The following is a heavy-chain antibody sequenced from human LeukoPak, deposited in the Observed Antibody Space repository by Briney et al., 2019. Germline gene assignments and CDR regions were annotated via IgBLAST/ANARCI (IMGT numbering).Heavy chain of an antibody. D-gene: IGHD2-8*01. CDR3: ARVRRFNGPYNVYFDY. CDR1: GCSISSYY. CDR2: MQYTGST. V-gene: IGHV4-59*01. Sequence: SETLSLTCTVSGCSISSYYWSWIRQPPGKGLEWIGYMQYTGSTNYNPSLKSRVTISLDSSNSQLSLKLKSVTAADTAVYFCARVRRFNGPYNVYFDYWGQGTLVTVSS. J-gene: IGHJ4*02.